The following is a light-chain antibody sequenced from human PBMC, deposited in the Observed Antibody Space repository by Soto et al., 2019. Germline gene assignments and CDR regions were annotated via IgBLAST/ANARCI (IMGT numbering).Light chain of an antibody. CDR2: AAS. CDR1: QGSSNY. Sequence: DIQMTQSPSSLSASVGDRVTITCRASQGSSNYLAWYQQKPGKVPKLLIYAASTLQSGVPPRFSGSGSGTEFTLTISILQPDAVATYCCQKYNSALFTFGPGTKVDI. J-gene: IGKJ3*01. CDR3: QKYNSALFT. V-gene: IGKV1-27*01.